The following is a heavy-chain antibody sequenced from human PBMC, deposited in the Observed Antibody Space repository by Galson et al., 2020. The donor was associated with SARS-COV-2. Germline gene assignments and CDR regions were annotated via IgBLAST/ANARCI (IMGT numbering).Heavy chain of an antibody. J-gene: IGHJ4*02. V-gene: IGHV3-23*01. D-gene: IGHD3-10*01. CDR1: GFTFRSYA. CDR3: ARGGLFGELLVSFDY. CDR2: FSGSGGVA. Sequence: GKSLKISCAASGFTFRSYAMNWVRQAPGKGLEWVSVFSGSGGVAYYADSVKGRFTVSRDDSKNTLYLQMNSLRADDSAIYYCARGGLFGELLVSFDYWGQGTLVTVSS.